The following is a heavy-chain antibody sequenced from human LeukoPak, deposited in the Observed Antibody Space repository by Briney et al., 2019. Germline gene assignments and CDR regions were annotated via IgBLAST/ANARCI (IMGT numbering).Heavy chain of an antibody. D-gene: IGHD3-10*01. J-gene: IGHJ4*02. CDR2: INHSGST. Sequence: SETLSLTCAVYGGSFSGYYWSWIRQPPGKGLEWIGEINHSGSTNYNPSLKSRVTISVDASKNQFSLKLSSVTAADTAVYYCARGRGAVDYWGQGTLVTVSS. V-gene: IGHV4-34*01. CDR1: GGSFSGYY. CDR3: ARGRGAVDY.